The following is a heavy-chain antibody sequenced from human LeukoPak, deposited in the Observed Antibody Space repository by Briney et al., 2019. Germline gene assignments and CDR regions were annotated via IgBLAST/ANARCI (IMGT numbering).Heavy chain of an antibody. Sequence: GGSLRLSCAASGFTFSNAWMNWVRQAPGKGLEWVGRIKSKTDGGTTDYAAPVKGRVTISRDDSKNTLYLQMNSLKTEDTAVYYCTPTRGYSYGFDYWGQGTLVTVSS. J-gene: IGHJ4*02. CDR3: TPTRGYSYGFDY. CDR1: GFTFSNAW. D-gene: IGHD5-18*01. V-gene: IGHV3-15*07. CDR2: IKSKTDGGTT.